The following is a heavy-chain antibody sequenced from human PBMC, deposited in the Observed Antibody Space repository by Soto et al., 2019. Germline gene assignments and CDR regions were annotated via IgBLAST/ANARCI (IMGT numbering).Heavy chain of an antibody. CDR1: GFTVSRNY. J-gene: IGHJ4*02. V-gene: IGHV3-53*04. CDR3: ARLGYEQLVHY. D-gene: IGHD6-13*01. Sequence: EVQLVESGGGLVQPGGSLRLSGAASGFTVSRNYMSWVRQAPGKGLEWDSVIYSGGSTYYADSVKGRFTISRHNSKNTLYLQMNSLRAEDTAVYYCARLGYEQLVHYWGQGTLVTVSS. CDR2: IYSGGST.